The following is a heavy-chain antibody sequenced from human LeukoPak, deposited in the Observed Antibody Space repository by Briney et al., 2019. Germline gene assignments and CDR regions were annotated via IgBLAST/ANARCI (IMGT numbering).Heavy chain of an antibody. D-gene: IGHD2-15*01. CDR2: IYPGGSNT. V-gene: IGHV5-51*01. Sequence: GESLKISCKGSGYSFTSHWLGWVRQMPGKGLEWMGIIYPGGSNTIYSPSFQGQVTISADKSISTAYLQWSSLKASDTAMYFCARRYCSGGTCYYFDSWAREPWSPSPQ. J-gene: IGHJ4*02. CDR1: GYSFTSHW. CDR3: ARRYCSGGTCYYFDS.